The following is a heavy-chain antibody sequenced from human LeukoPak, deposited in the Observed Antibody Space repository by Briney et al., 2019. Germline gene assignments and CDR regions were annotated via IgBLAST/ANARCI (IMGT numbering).Heavy chain of an antibody. CDR3: ARDPVSIQFGLYYYYGMDV. J-gene: IGHJ6*02. V-gene: IGHV3-7*04. Sequence: PAGGSLRLSCAASGFTFSSYNMSWVRQAPGKGLEWVANIKQDGSEKYYVDSVKGRFTISRDNAKNSLYLQMNSLRAEDTAVYYCARDPVSIQFGLYYYYGMDVWGQGTTVTVSS. D-gene: IGHD5/OR15-5a*01. CDR2: IKQDGSEK. CDR1: GFTFSSYN.